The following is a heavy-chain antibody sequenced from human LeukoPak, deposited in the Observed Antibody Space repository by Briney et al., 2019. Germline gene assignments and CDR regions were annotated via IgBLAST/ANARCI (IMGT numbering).Heavy chain of an antibody. CDR2: IYHSGST. J-gene: IGHJ4*02. V-gene: IGHV4-38-2*02. CDR3: ARVRLWFGDHLDDY. CDR1: GYSISSGYC. D-gene: IGHD3-10*01. Sequence: SETLSLTCTVSGYSISSGYCWGWIRQPPGKGLEWIGSIYHSGSTYYNPSLKSRITMSVDTSKNQFSLKLTSVTAADTAVYYCARVRLWFGDHLDDYWGQGTLVTVSS.